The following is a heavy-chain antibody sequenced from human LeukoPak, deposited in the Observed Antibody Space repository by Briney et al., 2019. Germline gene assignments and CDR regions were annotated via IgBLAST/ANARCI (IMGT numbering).Heavy chain of an antibody. CDR1: GFTFSTYW. D-gene: IGHD4-23*01. J-gene: IGHJ4*02. CDR2: IKEDGSVN. V-gene: IGHV3-7*01. CDR3: ARLSTVVTFDY. Sequence: GGSLRLSRAASGFTFSTYWMSWVRQAPGKGLEWVANIKEDGSVNAYVDSVKGRFTISRDNAKNSLDLQMHSLRVEDAAVYYCARLSTVVTFDYWGQGTLVTVSS.